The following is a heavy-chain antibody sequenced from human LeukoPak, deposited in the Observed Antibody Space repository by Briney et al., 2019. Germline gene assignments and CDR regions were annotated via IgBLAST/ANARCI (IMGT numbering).Heavy chain of an antibody. V-gene: IGHV4-59*08. CDR2: IYYSGST. J-gene: IGHJ4*02. Sequence: PSETLSLTCTVSGGSISSYYWSWIRQPPGKGLEWIGYIYYSGSTNYNPSLKSRVTISVDTSKNQFSLELSSVTAADTAVYYCARQDGYNGCFDYWGQGTLVTVSP. CDR3: ARQDGYNGCFDY. D-gene: IGHD5-24*01. CDR1: GGSISSYY.